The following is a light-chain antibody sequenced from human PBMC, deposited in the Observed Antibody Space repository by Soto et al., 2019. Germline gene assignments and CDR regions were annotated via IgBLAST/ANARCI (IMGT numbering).Light chain of an antibody. J-gene: IGKJ1*01. Sequence: DLQMTQSPSSLSASVGDRVTITCRASQSISSYLNWYQQKPGKAPKLLIYAASSLQGGVPSRFSGSGSGTDFTLTISSLQPEDFTTYYCQQSYRIPQTFGQGTKVEIK. CDR1: QSISSY. V-gene: IGKV1-39*01. CDR3: QQSYRIPQT. CDR2: AAS.